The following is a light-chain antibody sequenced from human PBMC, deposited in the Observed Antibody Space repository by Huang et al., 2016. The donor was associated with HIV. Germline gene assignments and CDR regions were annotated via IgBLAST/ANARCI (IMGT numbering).Light chain of an antibody. CDR1: QTVSNNF. CDR2: GAS. J-gene: IGKJ2*01. V-gene: IGKV3-20*01. CDR3: QQFSTSPPMYT. Sequence: EIVLTQSPGTLSLSPGERATLSCRASQTVSNNFLAWYQQKPGQAPRLLIYGASSGATGIADRFSGSASGTDYTLTVTRLEPEDFGVDYCQQFSTSPPMYTFGGGTKLET.